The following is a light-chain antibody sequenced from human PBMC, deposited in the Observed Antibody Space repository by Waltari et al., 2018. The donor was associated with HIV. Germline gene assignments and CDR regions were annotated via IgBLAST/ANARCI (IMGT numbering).Light chain of an antibody. J-gene: IGLJ1*01. Sequence: QSALTQPASVSGSPGQSITISCTGITSDIGAYNYFSWYQQHSDKAPKLIIYGVTQRPSGVSSRFSGSKSGNTASLTISGLQAEDEADYYCSSYTGITTLLYVFGSGTKVTVL. CDR2: GVT. V-gene: IGLV2-14*01. CDR3: SSYTGITTLLYV. CDR1: TSDIGAYNY.